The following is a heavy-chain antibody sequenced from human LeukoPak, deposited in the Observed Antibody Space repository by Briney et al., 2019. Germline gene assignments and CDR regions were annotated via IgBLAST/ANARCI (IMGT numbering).Heavy chain of an antibody. CDR1: GYTLTELS. CDR3: ATAYDSSGYIDY. J-gene: IGHJ4*02. D-gene: IGHD3-22*01. V-gene: IGHV1-24*01. CDR2: FDPEDGET. Sequence: ASVKVSCKVSGYTLTELSMHWVRQPPGKGLEWMGGFDPEDGETIYAQKFQGRVTMTEDTSTDTAYMELSSLRSEDTAVYYCATAYDSSGYIDYWGQGTLVTVSS.